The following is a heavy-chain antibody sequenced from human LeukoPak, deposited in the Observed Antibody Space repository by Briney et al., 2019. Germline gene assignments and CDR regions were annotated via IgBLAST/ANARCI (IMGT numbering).Heavy chain of an antibody. V-gene: IGHV3-74*01. CDR1: GVSFSNYW. J-gene: IGHJ4*02. Sequence: GGSLRLSCAASGVSFSNYWRNWVRQAPGKGLVWVSRINTDGTITTYADSVKGRFTISRDNAKNTLYLQMRSLRGEDTAVYYCARDWQSGADYWGQGTLVTVSS. CDR2: INTDGTIT. CDR3: ARDWQSGADY. D-gene: IGHD3-10*01.